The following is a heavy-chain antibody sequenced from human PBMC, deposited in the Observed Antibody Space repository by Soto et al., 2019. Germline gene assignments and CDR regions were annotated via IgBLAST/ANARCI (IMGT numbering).Heavy chain of an antibody. Sequence: QVQLQESGPGLVKPSETLSLTCSVSGGSISGSSYYWGWIRQPPGKGLEWIGSIYHSGSTYDNPSLKSSVPISEDTSKNQFSLNLTSVTAADTAVYYCTRRDIYGHQAPYWGQGTLVTVSS. D-gene: IGHD2-15*01. V-gene: IGHV4-39*01. CDR3: TRRDIYGHQAPY. J-gene: IGHJ4*02. CDR1: GGSISGSSYY. CDR2: IYHSGST.